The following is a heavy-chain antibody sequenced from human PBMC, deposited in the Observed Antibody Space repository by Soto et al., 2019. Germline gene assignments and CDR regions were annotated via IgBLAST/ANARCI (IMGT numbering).Heavy chain of an antibody. V-gene: IGHV3-7*03. CDR1: GLTFRNDW. CDR2: INQDGSER. D-gene: IGHD4-17*01. CDR3: AVYGYGVSAAAY. Sequence: XESLRLSCAGSGLTFRNDWLSWVRQAPGKGLEWVANINQDGSERYYVDSVRGRFTISRDNVENSLYLQLNSLRPEDTAVYYCAVYGYGVSAAAYWGQGTLVTVSS. J-gene: IGHJ4*02.